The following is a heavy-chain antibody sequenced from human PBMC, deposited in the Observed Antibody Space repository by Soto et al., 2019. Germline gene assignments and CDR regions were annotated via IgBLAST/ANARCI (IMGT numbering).Heavy chain of an antibody. CDR2: ISSSSSYI. J-gene: IGHJ6*03. CDR3: ARDRGYYYYYYMDV. CDR1: GFTFSSYS. Sequence: EVQLVESGGGLVQPGGSLRLSCAASGFTFSSYSMNWVRQAPGKGLEWVSSISSSSSYIYYADSVKGRFTISRDNAKNSLYLQMNSLRAEDTAVYYCARDRGYYYYYYMDVWGKGTTVTVSS. V-gene: IGHV3-21*01.